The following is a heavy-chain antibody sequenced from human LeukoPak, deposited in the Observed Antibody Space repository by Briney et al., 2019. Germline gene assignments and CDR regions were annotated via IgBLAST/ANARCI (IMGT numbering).Heavy chain of an antibody. J-gene: IGHJ4*02. V-gene: IGHV1-69*04. CDR2: IIPILGIA. D-gene: IGHD3-10*01. Sequence: ASVKVSCKASGGTFSSYAISWVRQAPGQGLEWMGRIIPILGIANYAQKFQGRVTITADKSTSTAYMELSSLRSEDTAVYYCARGLNTAVYGSPHFDYWGQGTLVTVSS. CDR3: ARGLNTAVYGSPHFDY. CDR1: GGTFSSYA.